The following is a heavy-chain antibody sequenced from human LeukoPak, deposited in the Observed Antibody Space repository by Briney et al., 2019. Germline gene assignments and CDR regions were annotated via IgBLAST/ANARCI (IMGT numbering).Heavy chain of an antibody. V-gene: IGHV1-46*01. CDR3: ARDKRTVSSRDDAFDI. Sequence: SVKVSCKSSGYTFITHYLHWVRQAPGQGLEWMGIIDPSGGTTRYAQSFQGRVSMTRDTSMSTVYLELRSLRSDDTAVYYCARDKRTVSSRDDAFDIWGQGTMVIVSS. J-gene: IGHJ3*02. D-gene: IGHD4-11*01. CDR2: IDPSGGTT. CDR1: GYTFITHY.